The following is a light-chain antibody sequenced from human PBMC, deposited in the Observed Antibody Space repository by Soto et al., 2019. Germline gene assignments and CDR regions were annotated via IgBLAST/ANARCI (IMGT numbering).Light chain of an antibody. CDR2: YDN. Sequence: SYELTQPPSVSVAPGKTARITCGGNNIRSKRVHWYQQKPGQAPVLVIHYDNDRPSGIPERISGSNSGNTATLTISGVEAGDEADYYCQVWDDSSDHVVFGGGTQLTVL. CDR1: NIRSKR. J-gene: IGLJ2*01. V-gene: IGLV3-21*04. CDR3: QVWDDSSDHVV.